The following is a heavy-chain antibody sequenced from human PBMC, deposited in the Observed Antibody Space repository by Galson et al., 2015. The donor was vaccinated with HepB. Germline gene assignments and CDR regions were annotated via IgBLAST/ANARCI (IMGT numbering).Heavy chain of an antibody. J-gene: IGHJ4*02. V-gene: IGHV3-30*03. D-gene: IGHD2-2*01. CDR1: GFTFSSYG. Sequence: SLRLSCAASGFTFSSYGMHWVRQAPGKGLEWVAVISYDGSNKYYADSVKGRFTISRDNSKNTLYLQMNSLRAEDTAVYYCARDMGGKVIVVVPAAIGYWGQGTLVTVSS. CDR3: ARDMGGKVIVVVPAAIGY. CDR2: ISYDGSNK.